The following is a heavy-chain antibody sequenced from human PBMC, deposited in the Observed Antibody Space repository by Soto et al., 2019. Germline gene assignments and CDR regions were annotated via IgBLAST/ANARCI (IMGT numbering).Heavy chain of an antibody. CDR3: ASGADYGGNSNYYYYYGMDV. D-gene: IGHD4-17*01. CDR2: IYYSGST. V-gene: IGHV4-30-4*01. CDR1: GGSISSGDYY. Sequence: QVQLQESGPGLVKPSQTLSLTCTVSGGSISSGDYYWSWIRQPPGKGLEWIGYIYYSGSTYYNPSLKSRVTISVDTSKNQFSLKLSSVTAAETAVYYCASGADYGGNSNYYYYYGMDVWGQGTTVTVSS. J-gene: IGHJ6*02.